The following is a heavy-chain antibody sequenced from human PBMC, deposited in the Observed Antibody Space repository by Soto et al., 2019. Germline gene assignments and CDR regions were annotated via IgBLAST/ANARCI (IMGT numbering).Heavy chain of an antibody. CDR1: GFSLSSYS. D-gene: IGHD6-19*01. Sequence: EVQLVESGGGMVQPGGSLRVSCAASGFSLSSYSMHWVRQAPGKGLEWVSYISGSGGTIYYADSVKGRFTISRDNAKNSLSVQRNSLRDEDTAVCFCERETGLRSSGWCYYFDFWGQGTRVTVSS. J-gene: IGHJ4*02. V-gene: IGHV3-48*02. CDR2: ISGSGGTI. CDR3: ERETGLRSSGWCYYFDF.